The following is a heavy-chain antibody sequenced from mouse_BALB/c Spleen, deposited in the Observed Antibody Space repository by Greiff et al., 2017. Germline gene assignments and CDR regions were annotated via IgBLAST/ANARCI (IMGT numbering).Heavy chain of an antibody. Sequence: EVKLMESGGGLVKPGGSLKLSCAASGFTFSDYYIYWVRQTPEKRLEWVATISDGGSYTYYPDSVKGRFTISRDNAKNNLYLQMSSLKSEDTAMYYCARGGDYDAMDYWGQGTSVTVSS. CDR1: GFTFSDYY. V-gene: IGHV5-4*02. CDR3: ARGGDYDAMDY. J-gene: IGHJ4*01. CDR2: ISDGGSYT.